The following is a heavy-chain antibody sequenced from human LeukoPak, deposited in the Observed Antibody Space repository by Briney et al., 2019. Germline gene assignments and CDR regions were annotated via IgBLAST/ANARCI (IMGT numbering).Heavy chain of an antibody. CDR3: ARVVTPGYCSGGSCYRWFDP. D-gene: IGHD2-15*01. Sequence: PSETLSLTCTVSGGSISSYYWSWIRQPPGKGLEWIGYIYYSGSTNYNPSLKSRVTISVDTSKNQFSPKLSSVTAADTAVYYCARVVTPGYCSGGSCYRWFDPWGQGTLATVSS. CDR1: GGSISSYY. V-gene: IGHV4-59*01. J-gene: IGHJ5*02. CDR2: IYYSGST.